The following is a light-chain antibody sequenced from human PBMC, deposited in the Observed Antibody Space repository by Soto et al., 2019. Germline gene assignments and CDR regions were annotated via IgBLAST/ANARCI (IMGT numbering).Light chain of an antibody. CDR3: QQYGSTPWT. V-gene: IGKV3-20*01. Sequence: ESVLTQSPGTQSLSPGERATLSCRPSQSVSSSFLAWYPQKPGQAPTLLIYGASTRATGIPNRYRCSGSGTDIALTISRLEPEDFAVDYCQQYGSTPWTFGQGTKVDIK. CDR2: GAS. CDR1: QSVSSSF. J-gene: IGKJ1*01.